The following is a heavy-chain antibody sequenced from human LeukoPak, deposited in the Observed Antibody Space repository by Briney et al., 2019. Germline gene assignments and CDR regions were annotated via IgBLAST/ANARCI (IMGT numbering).Heavy chain of an antibody. D-gene: IGHD5-24*01. CDR3: ASRDKGYYYGMDV. CDR2: IYSGGST. J-gene: IGHJ6*02. Sequence: PGGSLRLSCAAPGFTVSSNYMSWVRHTPGKGLEWVSLIYSGGSTYYADSVKGRFTISRDNSKNTLYLQMNSLRAEDTAVYYCASRDKGYYYGMDVWGQGTTVTVSS. V-gene: IGHV3-66*01. CDR1: GFTVSSNY.